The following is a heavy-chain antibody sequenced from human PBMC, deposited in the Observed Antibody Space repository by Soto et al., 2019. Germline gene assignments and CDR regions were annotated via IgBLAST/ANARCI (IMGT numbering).Heavy chain of an antibody. CDR3: ARGRYGDY. CDR1: GYAFTTFG. V-gene: IGHV1-18*01. Sequence: QVHLVQSGAEVKKPGASVKVTFKGYGYAFTTFGITWVRRAHGQGLEWMGWISAHNGNTNYAQKLQGRVTVTRDTSTSTAYMELRSLRSDDRAVYYCARGRYGDYWGQGALVTFSS. D-gene: IGHD1-1*01. J-gene: IGHJ4*02. CDR2: ISAHNGNT.